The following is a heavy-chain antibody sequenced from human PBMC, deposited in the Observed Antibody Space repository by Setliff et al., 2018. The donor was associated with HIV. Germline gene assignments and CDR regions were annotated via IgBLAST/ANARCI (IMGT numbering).Heavy chain of an antibody. J-gene: IGHJ5*02. CDR2: IIPNSGVT. V-gene: IGHV1-2*06. Sequence: ASVKVSCKASGYTFTDYYIHWVRQAPGQGLEWMGRIIPNSGVTNYAQKFQGRVTMTRDTSITTAYMDLSRLTSDNTAVYYCAREDHYDRFLDHWGQGTLVTVSS. CDR3: AREDHYDRFLDH. CDR1: GYTFTDYY. D-gene: IGHD3-22*01.